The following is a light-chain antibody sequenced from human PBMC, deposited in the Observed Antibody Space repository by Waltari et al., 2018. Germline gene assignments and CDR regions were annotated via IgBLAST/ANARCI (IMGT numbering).Light chain of an antibody. J-gene: IGLJ2*01. Sequence: QSVMPQTPSASGTPGQRVTISCSAGSANIRRNTLNWSQQRPGTAPKLLINSNNQRPSGVPDRFSGSKSGTSASLAISGLQSEDEADYYCAAWDDSLNGVVFGGGTKLTVL. V-gene: IGLV1-44*01. CDR1: SANIRRNT. CDR3: AAWDDSLNGVV. CDR2: SNN.